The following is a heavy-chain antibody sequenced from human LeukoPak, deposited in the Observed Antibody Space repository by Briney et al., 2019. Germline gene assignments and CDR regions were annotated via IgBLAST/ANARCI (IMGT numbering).Heavy chain of an antibody. D-gene: IGHD2/OR15-2a*01. V-gene: IGHV4-39*01. Sequence: SETLSLTCTVSGGSITNTISYWAWMRPSPGKGLEWIGSIYFNGGSTYYNPSLKTRATLLLDTSRNQFSLNLRSVTAADTGVYYCARPMYNSWDRLDPWGQGTQVTVSS. CDR3: ARPMYNSWDRLDP. J-gene: IGHJ5*02. CDR1: GGSITNTISY. CDR2: IYFNGGST.